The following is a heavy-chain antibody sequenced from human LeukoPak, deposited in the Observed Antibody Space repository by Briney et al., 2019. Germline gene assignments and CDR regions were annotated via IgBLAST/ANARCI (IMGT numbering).Heavy chain of an antibody. CDR2: IIPIFGTA. CDR3: APDFGSSSPPFGY. J-gene: IGHJ4*02. CDR1: GGTLSSYA. V-gene: IGHV1-69*05. D-gene: IGHD6-13*01. Sequence: ASVEVSCKASGGTLSSYAISWVRQAPGQGLEWRGGIIPIFGTANYAQKLQGRVTITTDESTSTAYMELSSLRSEDTAVYYCAPDFGSSSPPFGYWGQGTLVTVSS.